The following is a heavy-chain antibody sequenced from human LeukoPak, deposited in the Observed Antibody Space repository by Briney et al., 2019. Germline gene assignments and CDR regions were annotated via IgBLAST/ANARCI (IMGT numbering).Heavy chain of an antibody. CDR1: GFTFSSYS. CDR3: AKGRGSDQWLGNY. V-gene: IGHV3-23*01. CDR2: ISGSRSDT. D-gene: IGHD6-19*01. Sequence: GGSLRLSCAASGFTFSSYSMNWVRQAPGKGLEWVSSISGSRSDTYHADSVKGRFTISRDNSKNTLYLQMNSLTADDTAAYYCAKGRGSDQWLGNYWGQGTLVTVSS. J-gene: IGHJ4*02.